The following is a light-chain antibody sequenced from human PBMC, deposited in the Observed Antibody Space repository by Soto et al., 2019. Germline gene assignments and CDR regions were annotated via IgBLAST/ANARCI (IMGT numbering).Light chain of an antibody. CDR1: QAIRTA. J-gene: IGKJ1*01. Sequence: AIQLTQSPSSLSASVGDRVTITCRASQAIRTALGWYQQKPGKVPKLLIYAASTLQSGVPSRFSGSGSGTDFTLTISSLQPEDFATYYCQQYKTYSWTFGQGTKVEIK. V-gene: IGKV1-6*01. CDR2: AAS. CDR3: QQYKTYSWT.